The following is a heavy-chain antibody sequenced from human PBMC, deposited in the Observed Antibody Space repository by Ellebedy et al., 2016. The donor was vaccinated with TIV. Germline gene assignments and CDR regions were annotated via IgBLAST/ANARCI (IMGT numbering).Heavy chain of an antibody. Sequence: PGGSLRLSCAASGFIFSSSAMSWVRHTPGRGLEWVSAISPNDDWTPYADSVKGRFTISRDNSKSTVYLQMNSLRVEDTAVYYCAKVGAGDHGYWGQGTLVIVSS. CDR1: GFIFSSSA. CDR2: ISPNDDWT. V-gene: IGHV3-23*01. D-gene: IGHD7-27*01. CDR3: AKVGAGDHGY. J-gene: IGHJ4*02.